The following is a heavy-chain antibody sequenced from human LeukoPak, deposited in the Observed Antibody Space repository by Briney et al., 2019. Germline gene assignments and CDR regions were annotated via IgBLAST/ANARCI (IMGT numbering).Heavy chain of an antibody. CDR1: GGSISSYY. J-gene: IGHJ3*02. CDR3: ARGTYYDIWTGYYNGGGGAFDI. Sequence: SETLSLTCTVSGGSISSYYWSWIRQPPGKGLEWIGYIYYSGSTNYTPSLKSRVTISVDTSKNHISLKLSSVTAADTDVYYCARGTYYDIWTGYYNGGGGAFDIWGQGTMVTVSS. CDR2: IYYSGST. D-gene: IGHD3-9*01. V-gene: IGHV4-59*12.